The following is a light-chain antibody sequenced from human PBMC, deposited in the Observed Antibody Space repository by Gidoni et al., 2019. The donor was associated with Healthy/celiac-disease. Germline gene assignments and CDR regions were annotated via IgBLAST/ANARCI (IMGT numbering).Light chain of an antibody. CDR1: QSISSW. CDR2: KAS. Sequence: IQMTQSPSTLSASVGDIVTITCRASQSISSWLAWYQQKPGKAPKLLIYKASSLESGVPSMFSGIGSGTEFTLTISSLQPDDFATYYCQQYNSYSRTFGQGTKVEIK. CDR3: QQYNSYSRT. V-gene: IGKV1-5*03. J-gene: IGKJ1*01.